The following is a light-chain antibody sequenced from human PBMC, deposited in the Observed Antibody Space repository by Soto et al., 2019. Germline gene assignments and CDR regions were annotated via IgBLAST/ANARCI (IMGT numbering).Light chain of an antibody. CDR2: GAS. CDR1: QGIRSY. J-gene: IGKJ3*01. V-gene: IGKV1-9*01. CDR3: QQLNTCPPFFP. Sequence: DIQLTQSPSFLSASVGDRVTITCRASQGIRSYLAWYQQRPGKVPELLIYGASTLRPGGASRVSGSGSGTEFTLKLSRLQPEDFATDVCQQLNTCPPFFPLVPGTKVDI.